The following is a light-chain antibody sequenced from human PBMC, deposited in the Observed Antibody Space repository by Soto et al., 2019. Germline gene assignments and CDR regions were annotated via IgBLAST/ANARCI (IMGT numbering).Light chain of an antibody. V-gene: IGLV3-1*01. Sequence: SYELTQPPSVSVSPGQTASITCSGDKLGDKYACWYQQKPGQSPVLVIYQDSNRPSGIPERFSGSNSGNTATLTISGTQAMDEADYYCQAWDSSTARVVFGGGTKVTVL. CDR3: QAWDSSTARVV. CDR2: QDS. J-gene: IGLJ2*01. CDR1: KLGDKY.